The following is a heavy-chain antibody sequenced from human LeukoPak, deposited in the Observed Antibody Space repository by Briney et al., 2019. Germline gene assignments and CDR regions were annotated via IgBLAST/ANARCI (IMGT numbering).Heavy chain of an antibody. CDR3: ARGDYYDSSGYSDDAFDI. V-gene: IGHV1-69*13. J-gene: IGHJ3*02. CDR1: GGTFSSYA. Sequence: ASVKVSCKASGGTFSSYAISWVRQAPGQGLEWMGGIIPIFGTANYAQKFQGRVTITADESTSTAYMELRSLRSEDTAVYYCARGDYYDSSGYSDDAFDIWGQGTMVTVSS. CDR2: IIPIFGTA. D-gene: IGHD3-22*01.